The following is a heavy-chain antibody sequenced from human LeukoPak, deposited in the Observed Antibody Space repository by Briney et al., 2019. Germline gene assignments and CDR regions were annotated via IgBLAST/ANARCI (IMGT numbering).Heavy chain of an antibody. V-gene: IGHV1-2*02. J-gene: IGHJ3*02. CDR3: AGDVRYCSGGSCFMNAFDI. CDR1: GYTFTGYY. D-gene: IGHD2-15*01. CDR2: INPNSGGT. Sequence: ASVKVSCKASGYTFTGYYMHWVRQAPGQGLEWMGWINPNSGGTNYAQKFQGRVTMTRDTSISTAYMELSRLRSDDTAAYYCAGDVRYCSGGSCFMNAFDIWGQGTMVTVSS.